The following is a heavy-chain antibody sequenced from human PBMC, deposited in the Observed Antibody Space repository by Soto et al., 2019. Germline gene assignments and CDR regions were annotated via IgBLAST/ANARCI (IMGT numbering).Heavy chain of an antibody. D-gene: IGHD2-2*02. CDR3: ARRDSNTSPYYFDY. Sequence: GESLKISCKGSGYSFTRFWITWVRQMPGKGLEWMGIIYPGDSDTRYSPSCQGHVTISVDKSLSTAYLQWSSLRASDTAIYYCARRDSNTSPYYFDYWGQGTLVTVSS. CDR2: IYPGDSDT. CDR1: GYSFTRFW. V-gene: IGHV5-51*01. J-gene: IGHJ4*02.